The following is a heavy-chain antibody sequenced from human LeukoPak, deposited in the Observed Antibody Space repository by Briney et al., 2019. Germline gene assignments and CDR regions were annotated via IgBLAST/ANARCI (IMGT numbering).Heavy chain of an antibody. CDR2: IYNSGST. CDR1: GGSISSSNW. CDR3: ARDGRGYYDSSGSTHALVYGMDV. Sequence: SETLSLTCAVSGGSISSSNWWSWVRRPPGKGLKWIGEIYNSGSTNYNPSLKRRDTISVDNSKNHFSLKLSSVTAADTAVYYCARDGRGYYDSSGSTHALVYGMDVWGQGTTVTVSS. V-gene: IGHV4-4*02. J-gene: IGHJ6*02. D-gene: IGHD3-22*01.